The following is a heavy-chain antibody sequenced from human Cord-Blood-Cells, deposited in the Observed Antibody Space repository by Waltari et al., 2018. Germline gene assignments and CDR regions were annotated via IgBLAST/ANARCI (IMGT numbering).Heavy chain of an antibody. V-gene: IGHV3-30*18. CDR1: GFPFSSYG. Sequence: QVQLVESGGGVVQPGRSLRLSCAASGFPFSSYGMHWVRQAPGKGLEWVAVISYDGSNKYYADSVKGRFTISRDNSKNTLYLQMNSLRAEDTAVYYCAKVRSSSYYYYGMDVWGQGTTVTVSS. CDR3: AKVRSSSYYYYGMDV. CDR2: ISYDGSNK. D-gene: IGHD6-13*01. J-gene: IGHJ6*02.